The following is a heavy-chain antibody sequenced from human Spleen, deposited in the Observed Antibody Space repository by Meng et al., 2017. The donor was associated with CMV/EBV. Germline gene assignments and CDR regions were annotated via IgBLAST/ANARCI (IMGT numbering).Heavy chain of an antibody. Sequence: QVQLGRSGAEVKKPGASVKVSCKASGYTFTSYGISWVRQAPGQGLEWMGIINPSGGSTSYAQKFQGRVTMTRDTSTSTVYMELSSLRSEDTAVYYCARAAWRFDYWGQGTLVTVSS. CDR2: INPSGGST. D-gene: IGHD3-3*01. J-gene: IGHJ4*02. CDR1: GYTFTSYG. CDR3: ARAAWRFDY. V-gene: IGHV1-46*01.